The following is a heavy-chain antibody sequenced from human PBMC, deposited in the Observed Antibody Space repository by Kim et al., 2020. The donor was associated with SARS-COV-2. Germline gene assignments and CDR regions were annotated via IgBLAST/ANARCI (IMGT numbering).Heavy chain of an antibody. CDR3: ARGVGGKMATPFDY. V-gene: IGHV1-8*01. CDR1: GYTFTSYD. D-gene: IGHD1-26*01. J-gene: IGHJ4*02. Sequence: ASVKVSCKASGYTFTSYDINWVRQATGQGLEWMGWMNPNRGNTGYAQKVQGRVTMTRNTSISTAYMELSSLRSEDTAVYYCARGVGGKMATPFDYWGQGTLVTVSS. CDR2: MNPNRGNT.